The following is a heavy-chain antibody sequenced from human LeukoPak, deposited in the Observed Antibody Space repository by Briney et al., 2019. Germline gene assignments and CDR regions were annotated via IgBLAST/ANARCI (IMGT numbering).Heavy chain of an antibody. Sequence: PGGSLRLSCAASGFTFSNYGMHWVRQAPGKGLEWVAFIRYDGSNKYYADSVKGRFTISRDNSKNTLYLQMNSLRPEDAAVYYCARSTSSWFYVDFWGQGTLVTVSS. CDR3: ARSTSSWFYVDF. V-gene: IGHV3-30*02. CDR1: GFTFSNYG. J-gene: IGHJ4*02. CDR2: IRYDGSNK. D-gene: IGHD6-13*01.